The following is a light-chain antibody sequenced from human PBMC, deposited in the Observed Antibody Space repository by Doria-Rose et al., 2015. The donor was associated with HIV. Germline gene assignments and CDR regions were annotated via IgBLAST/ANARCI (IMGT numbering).Light chain of an antibody. CDR2: WAS. J-gene: IGKJ3*01. CDR1: QSLLYTSKNY. V-gene: IGKV4-1*01. CDR3: QQYYDTPS. Sequence: TQSPESLGMSLGERATLNCKSNQSLLYTSKNYLAWYQQKPGQPPKLLIYWASTRQSGVPARFSGSGSGTDFTLTISSLDAEDVAVYYCQQYYDTPSFGPGTTVDIQ.